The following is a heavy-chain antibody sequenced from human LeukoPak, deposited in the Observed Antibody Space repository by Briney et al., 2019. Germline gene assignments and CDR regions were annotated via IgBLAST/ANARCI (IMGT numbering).Heavy chain of an antibody. CDR3: AGMRITTPTVRTLDY. CDR1: GGSFNNYY. D-gene: IGHD1-14*01. J-gene: IGHJ4*02. CDR2: IYYTGST. V-gene: IGHV4-59*01. Sequence: PSETLSLTCTVSGGSFNNYYWTWIRQPPGKGLEWIGFIYYTGSTNYSPSLKSRVTISVDTSKNQFSLKLSSVTAADTAVYYCAGMRITTPTVRTLDYWGQGTLVTVSS.